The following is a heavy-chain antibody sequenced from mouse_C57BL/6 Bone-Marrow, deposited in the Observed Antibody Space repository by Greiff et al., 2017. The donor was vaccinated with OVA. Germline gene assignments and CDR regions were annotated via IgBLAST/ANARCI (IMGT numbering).Heavy chain of an antibody. V-gene: IGHV1-81*01. CDR2: IYPRSGNT. Sequence: VQLQQSGAELARPGASVKLSCKASGYTFTSYGISWVKQRTGQGLEWIGEIYPRSGNTYYNEKFKGKATLTADKSSSTAYMELRSLTSEDSAVYFCARAGNYVRYFDVWGTGTTVTVSS. J-gene: IGHJ1*03. D-gene: IGHD2-1*01. CDR1: GYTFTSYG. CDR3: ARAGNYVRYFDV.